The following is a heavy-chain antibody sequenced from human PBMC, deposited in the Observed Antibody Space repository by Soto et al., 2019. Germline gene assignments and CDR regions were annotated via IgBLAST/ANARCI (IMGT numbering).Heavy chain of an antibody. Sequence: GESLKISCKGSGYSFSDYWIGWVRQMPGKGLEWMGIIYPGDSDTTYSPSFQGQVSISVDKNISTAYLQWSSLKASDSAMYYCARRRGYRSSSNYYYYGLDVWGQGTTVTVSS. D-gene: IGHD6-6*01. J-gene: IGHJ6*02. CDR3: ARRRGYRSSSNYYYYGLDV. CDR1: GYSFSDYW. V-gene: IGHV5-51*01. CDR2: IYPGDSDT.